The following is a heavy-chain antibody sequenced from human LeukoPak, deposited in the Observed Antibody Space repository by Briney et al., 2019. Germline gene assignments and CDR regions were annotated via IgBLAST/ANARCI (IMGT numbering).Heavy chain of an antibody. J-gene: IGHJ4*02. V-gene: IGHV1-8*01. CDR2: MNPNSGNT. CDR3: ARGRRYDSSGYYYR. CDR1: GYTFTSYD. D-gene: IGHD3-22*01. Sequence: ASVKVSCKASGYTFTSYDINWVRQATGQGLEWMGRMNPNSGNTGYAQKFQGRATMTRNTSISTAYIELSSLRSEDTAVYYCARGRRYDSSGYYYRWGQGTLVTVSS.